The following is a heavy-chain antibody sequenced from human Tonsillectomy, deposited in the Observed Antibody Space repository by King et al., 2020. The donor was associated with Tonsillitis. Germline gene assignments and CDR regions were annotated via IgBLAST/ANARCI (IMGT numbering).Heavy chain of an antibody. D-gene: IGHD4-11*01. CDR3: VSNSDFRPGTQLFVY. CDR2: INSNYGNT. CDR1: ANNLTNFG. J-gene: IGHJ4*02. V-gene: IGHV1-18*01. Sequence: QLVQSGAGVKKPGASVKVSCKASANNLTNFGFSWVRQAPGQGLEWMGWINSNYGNTNYARGFQGRVTMTTDTSASTVYMELRNLTSDDTAVYYCVSNSDFRPGTQLFVYWGQGSLVTVSS.